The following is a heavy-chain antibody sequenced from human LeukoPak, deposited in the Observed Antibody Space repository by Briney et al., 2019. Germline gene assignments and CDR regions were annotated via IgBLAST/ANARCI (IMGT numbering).Heavy chain of an antibody. CDR2: TNPSGGST. V-gene: IGHV1-46*01. D-gene: IGHD3-9*01. J-gene: IGHJ6*02. CDR3: AREVDYDILTGYLYYYYYYGMDV. Sequence: GASVKVSCTASGYTFTSYYMHWVRQAPGQGLEWMGITNPSGGSTSYAQKFQGRVTMTRDTSTSTVYMELSSLRSEDTAVYYCAREVDYDILTGYLYYYYYYGMDVWGQGTTVTVSS. CDR1: GYTFTSYY.